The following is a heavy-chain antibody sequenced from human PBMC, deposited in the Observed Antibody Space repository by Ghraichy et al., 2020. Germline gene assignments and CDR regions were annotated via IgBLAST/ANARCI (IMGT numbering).Heavy chain of an antibody. D-gene: IGHD3-10*01. CDR1: GDSIGTYY. V-gene: IGHV4-4*07. CDR2: VSGSGNV. Sequence: SETLSLTCTVSGDSIGTYYWSWVRQPAGKGLEWIGRVSGSGNVDYNPSLESRVTMSVDTSKNQFSLNLTSVTAADTAVYYCVGRGNWFDPWGQGNLVTVSS. J-gene: IGHJ5*02. CDR3: VGRGNWFDP.